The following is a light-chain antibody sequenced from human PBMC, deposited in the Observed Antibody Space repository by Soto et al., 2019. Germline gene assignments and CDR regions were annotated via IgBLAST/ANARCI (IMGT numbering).Light chain of an antibody. CDR1: QRVSSS. CDR3: QQRSNWPGT. Sequence: EIVLTQSPATLSLSPGERATLSCRASQRVSSSLAWYQQKPGQAPRLLIYDASNRATGIPARFSGSGSGTDFTLTISSLEPEDFEVYYCQQRSNWPGTLGQGTKVDIK. CDR2: DAS. V-gene: IGKV3-11*01. J-gene: IGKJ1*01.